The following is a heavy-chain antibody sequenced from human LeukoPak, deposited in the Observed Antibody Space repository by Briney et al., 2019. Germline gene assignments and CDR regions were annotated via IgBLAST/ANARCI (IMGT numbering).Heavy chain of an antibody. V-gene: IGHV3-30*03. CDR3: ARGRELVDY. CDR2: ISYDGSNK. J-gene: IGHJ4*02. Sequence: GGSLRLSCAASGFTFSSYGMHWVRQAPGKGLEWVAVISYDGSNKYYADSVKGRFTISRDNAKNTLFLQMNSLRAEDTAVYYCARGRELVDYWGQGTLVTVSS. D-gene: IGHD1-26*01. CDR1: GFTFSSYG.